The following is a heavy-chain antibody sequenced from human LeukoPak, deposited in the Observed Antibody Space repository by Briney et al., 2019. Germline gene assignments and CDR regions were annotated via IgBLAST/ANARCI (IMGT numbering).Heavy chain of an antibody. J-gene: IGHJ4*02. D-gene: IGHD3-22*01. CDR3: AKISGYYPFEY. V-gene: IGHV3-21*01. CDR2: ISSSSSYI. Sequence: GGSLRLSCAASGFTLSNAWMSWVRQAPGKGLEWVSSISSSSSYIYYADSVKGRFTISRDNSKNTLYLQMNSLRAEDTAVYYCAKISGYYPFEYWGQGTLVTVSS. CDR1: GFTLSNAW.